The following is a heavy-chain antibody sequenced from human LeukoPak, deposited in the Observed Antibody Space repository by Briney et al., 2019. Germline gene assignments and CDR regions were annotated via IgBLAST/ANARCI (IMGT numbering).Heavy chain of an antibody. CDR1: GYSISSAYY. D-gene: IGHD2-15*01. CDR3: AKAGAVVVVAAKYFDY. V-gene: IGHV4-38-2*02. Sequence: PSETLSLTCTVSGYSISSAYYWGWIRQPPGKGLEWIGNIYHSGNTYYNPSLKSRVTISVDTSKNHFSLNLSSVTAADTAVYYCAKAGAVVVVAAKYFDYWGQGTLVTVSS. J-gene: IGHJ4*02. CDR2: IYHSGNT.